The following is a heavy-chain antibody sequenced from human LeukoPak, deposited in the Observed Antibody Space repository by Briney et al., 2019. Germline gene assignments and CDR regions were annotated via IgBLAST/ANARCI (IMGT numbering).Heavy chain of an antibody. CDR3: ARSEDSSGYYFVY. D-gene: IGHD3-22*01. CDR2: IIPILGIA. J-gene: IGHJ4*02. CDR1: GGTFSSYA. Sequence: GASVKVSCKASGGTFSSYAISWVRQAPGQGLAWMGRIIPILGIANYAQKFQGRVTITADKSTSTAYMELSSLRSEDTAVYYCARSEDSSGYYFVYWGQGTLVTVSS. V-gene: IGHV1-69*04.